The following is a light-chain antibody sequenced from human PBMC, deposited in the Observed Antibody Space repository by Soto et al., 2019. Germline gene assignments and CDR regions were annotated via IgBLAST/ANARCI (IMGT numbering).Light chain of an antibody. CDR3: QQYNNWPPIN. CDR2: DAS. Sequence: EIVMAQSPATLSVSPGEIATLSCSARQSVRSNLAWYQQKPGQAPRLLIYDASTRATGIPARFSGSGSGTEFILTISSLQSEDFGVYYCQQYNNWPPINFGQGTRLEIK. J-gene: IGKJ5*01. V-gene: IGKV3D-15*01. CDR1: QSVRSN.